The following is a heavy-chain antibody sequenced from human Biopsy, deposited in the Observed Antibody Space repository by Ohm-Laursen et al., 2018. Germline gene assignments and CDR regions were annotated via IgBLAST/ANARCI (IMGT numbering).Heavy chain of an antibody. D-gene: IGHD3-10*01. J-gene: IGHJ4*02. CDR3: ARHSFGSGRDF. Sequence: SQTLSLTCTVTDGSISNIINYWGWIRQPLGKGLEWLGSIYHTGITDYNPSLKSRVTISVDTSSKQFSLKLSSLTAADTAVYYCARHSFGSGRDFWDQGTLVTVSS. CDR1: DGSISNIINY. CDR2: IYHTGIT. V-gene: IGHV4-39*01.